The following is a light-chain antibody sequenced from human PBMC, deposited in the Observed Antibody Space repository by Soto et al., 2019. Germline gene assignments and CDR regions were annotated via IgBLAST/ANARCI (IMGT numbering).Light chain of an antibody. CDR2: EVS. CDR1: SSDVGSYNL. Sequence: QSVLTQPASVSGSPGQSITISCTGTSSDVGSYNLVSWYQQHPGKAPKLMIYEVSKRPSGVSNRFSGSKSSNTASLTISGLQAEDEADYYCCSYAGSSTYVFGNGTKVTVL. V-gene: IGLV2-23*02. CDR3: CSYAGSSTYV. J-gene: IGLJ1*01.